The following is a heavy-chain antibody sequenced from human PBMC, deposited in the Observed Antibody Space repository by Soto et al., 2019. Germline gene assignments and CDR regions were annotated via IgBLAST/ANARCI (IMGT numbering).Heavy chain of an antibody. CDR2: IIAIFGTA. V-gene: IGHV1-69*12. J-gene: IGHJ6*02. CDR3: AKPQSIQDYYYGMDV. CDR1: GGTFSSYA. D-gene: IGHD6-6*01. Sequence: QVQLVQSGAEVKKPGSSVKVSCMASGGTFSSYAISWVRQAPGQGLEWMGGIIAIFGTADYAQKFQGRVTITADESTSTAYMELSSLRSEDTAVYYCAKPQSIQDYYYGMDVWGQGTTVTVSS.